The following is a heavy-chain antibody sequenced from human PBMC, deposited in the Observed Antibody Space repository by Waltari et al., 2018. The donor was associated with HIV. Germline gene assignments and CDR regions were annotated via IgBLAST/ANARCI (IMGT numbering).Heavy chain of an antibody. Sequence: EVQVLESGGALVQPGGSLRLSCAASGFTFSNYGMSWFRQAPGKGLDGVSISSGSGGSTKYTDSVKGRLTVYRDNSKNTLYLQMNSRRAEDTAVYFCVKEHQYSHSWYSYYGMDVWGQGTTVTVSS. CDR3: VKEHQYSHSWYSYYGMDV. V-gene: IGHV3-23*01. D-gene: IGHD6-13*01. J-gene: IGHJ6*02. CDR2: SSGSGGST. CDR1: GFTFSNYG.